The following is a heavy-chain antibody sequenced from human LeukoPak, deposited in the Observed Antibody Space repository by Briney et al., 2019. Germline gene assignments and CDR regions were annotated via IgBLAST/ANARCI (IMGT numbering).Heavy chain of an antibody. CDR1: GFTFSSYA. Sequence: AGGSLRLSCAASGFTFSSYAMSWVRQAPGQGLEWVSAISGSGGSTYYADSVKGRFTISRDNAKNSLYLQMNSLRAEDTAVYYCARMEVVAATRLFDYWGQGTLVTVSS. D-gene: IGHD2-15*01. CDR3: ARMEVVAATRLFDY. V-gene: IGHV3-23*01. CDR2: ISGSGGST. J-gene: IGHJ4*02.